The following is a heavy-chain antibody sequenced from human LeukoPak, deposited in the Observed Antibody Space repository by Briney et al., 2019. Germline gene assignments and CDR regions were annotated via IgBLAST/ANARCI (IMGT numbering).Heavy chain of an antibody. Sequence: SETLSLTCAVYGRSLSGYYWSWIRQPPGRGLEWIGEINNRGSTNYNPSLKSRVTISVDTSKNQFSLKLSSVTAADTAVYYCASIFGVVTYHDAFDIWGQGTMVTVSS. D-gene: IGHD3-3*01. CDR3: ASIFGVVTYHDAFDI. V-gene: IGHV4-34*01. CDR1: GRSLSGYY. J-gene: IGHJ3*02. CDR2: INNRGST.